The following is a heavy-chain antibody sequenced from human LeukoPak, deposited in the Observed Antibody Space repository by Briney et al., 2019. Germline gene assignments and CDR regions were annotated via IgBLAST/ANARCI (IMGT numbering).Heavy chain of an antibody. CDR1: GGSISSGDYY. Sequence: SETLSLTCTVSGGSISSGDYYWSWIRQPPGKGLEWIGYIYYSGSTYYNPSLKSRVTISVDTSKNQFSLKLSSVTAADTAVYYCARGCGGDCPHCYYYGMDVCGQGTTVTVSS. CDR3: ARGCGGDCPHCYYYGMDV. J-gene: IGHJ6*02. D-gene: IGHD2-21*02. CDR2: IYYSGST. V-gene: IGHV4-30-4*01.